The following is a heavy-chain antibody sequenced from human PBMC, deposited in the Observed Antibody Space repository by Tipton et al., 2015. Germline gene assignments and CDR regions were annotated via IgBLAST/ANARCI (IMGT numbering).Heavy chain of an antibody. CDR1: GYPFISYD. D-gene: IGHD3-10*01. CDR3: ARGVSYYYGSGSYYKSVGSWFDP. Sequence: QLVQSGAEVKKPRASVRVSCKASGYPFISYDISWVRQAPGQGLEWMGGIIPIFGTANYAQKFQGRVTITADESTSTAYMELSSLRSEDTAVYYCARGVSYYYGSGSYYKSVGSWFDPWGQGTLVTVSS. V-gene: IGHV1-69*13. CDR2: IIPIFGTA. J-gene: IGHJ5*02.